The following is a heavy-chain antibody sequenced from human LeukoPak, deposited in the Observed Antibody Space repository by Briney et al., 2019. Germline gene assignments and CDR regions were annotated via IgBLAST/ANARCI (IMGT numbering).Heavy chain of an antibody. V-gene: IGHV3-21*01. Sequence: PGGSLRLSCAASGFTFSSYAMHWVRQAPGKGLEWVSSISSSSSYIYYADSVKGRFTISRDNAKNSLYLQMNSLRAEDTAVYYCAREEWELSLAGYYFDYWGQGTLVTVSS. D-gene: IGHD1-26*01. CDR1: GFTFSSYA. CDR2: ISSSSSYI. J-gene: IGHJ4*02. CDR3: AREEWELSLAGYYFDY.